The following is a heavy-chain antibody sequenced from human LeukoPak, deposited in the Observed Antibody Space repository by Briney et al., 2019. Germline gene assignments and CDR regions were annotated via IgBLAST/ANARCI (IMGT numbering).Heavy chain of an antibody. CDR3: ARGRDPY. CDR2: INHSGST. D-gene: IGHD5-24*01. J-gene: IGHJ4*02. Sequence: SEALSLTHAVYGGSFSGYYWTWIRQPPGRGLEWIGEINHSGSTNYNPSLKSRVTISVDTSKSQFSLKLNSVTAADTAMYYCARGRDPYWGQGTLVTVSS. V-gene: IGHV4-34*01. CDR1: GGSFSGYY.